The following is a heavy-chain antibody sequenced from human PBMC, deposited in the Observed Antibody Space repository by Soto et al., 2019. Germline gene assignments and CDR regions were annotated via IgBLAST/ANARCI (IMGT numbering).Heavy chain of an antibody. CDR3: ASEDTPWPLAYGLDV. J-gene: IGHJ6*02. CDR2: IGRRGDI. CDR1: GVSFSTYS. D-gene: IGHD2-15*01. Sequence: PGGSLRLSCEASGVSFSTYSMHWVRQAPGKGLEWVASIGRRGDICYAASVKGRFTISGDNAKNSVSLQMNTLRDEDTAVYYCASEDTPWPLAYGLDVWGQGTPVTVSS. V-gene: IGHV3-21*01.